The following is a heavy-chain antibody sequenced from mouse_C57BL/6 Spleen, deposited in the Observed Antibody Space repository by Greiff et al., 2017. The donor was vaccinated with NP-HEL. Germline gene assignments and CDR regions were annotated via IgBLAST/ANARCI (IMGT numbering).Heavy chain of an antibody. CDR2: IYPRSGNT. Sequence: QVQLKQSGAELARPGASVKLSCKASGYTFTSYGISWVKQRTGQGLEWIGEIYPRSGNTYYNEKFKGKATLTADKSSSTAYMELRSLTSEDSAVYFCASKDYYRYWGQGTTLTVSS. D-gene: IGHD1-1*01. V-gene: IGHV1-81*01. J-gene: IGHJ2*01. CDR3: ASKDYYRY. CDR1: GYTFTSYG.